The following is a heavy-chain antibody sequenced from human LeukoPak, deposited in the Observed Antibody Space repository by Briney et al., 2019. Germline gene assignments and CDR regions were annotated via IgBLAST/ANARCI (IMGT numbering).Heavy chain of an antibody. CDR2: IFTGGST. CDR3: ARGKRSGVLNGALWFDP. V-gene: IGHV4-61*02. CDR1: GDSFNGGTFY. D-gene: IGHD2-8*01. J-gene: IGHJ5*02. Sequence: PSETLSLTCTVSGDSFNGGTFYWSWIRQPAGKGLEWVGRIFTGGSTNYNPSLKSRVTISLDTSRNHLSLKLSSVTAADTAVYYCARGKRSGVLNGALWFDPWGQGTLVTVSS.